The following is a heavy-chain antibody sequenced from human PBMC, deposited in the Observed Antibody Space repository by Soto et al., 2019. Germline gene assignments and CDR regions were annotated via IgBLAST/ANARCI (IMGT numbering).Heavy chain of an antibody. CDR1: GFTFDDYA. J-gene: IGHJ4*02. V-gene: IGHV3-43D*04. CDR2: ISWDGGST. D-gene: IGHD3-22*01. CDR3: AKDQVGGSSGYQFDY. Sequence: DVQLVESGGVVVQPGGSLRLSCAASGFTFDDYAMHWVRQAPGKGLEWVSLISWDGGSTYYADSVKGRFTISRDNSKNSLYLQMNSLRAEDTALYYCAKDQVGGSSGYQFDYWGQGTLVTVSS.